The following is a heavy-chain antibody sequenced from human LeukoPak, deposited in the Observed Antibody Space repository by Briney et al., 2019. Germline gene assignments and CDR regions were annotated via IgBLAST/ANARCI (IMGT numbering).Heavy chain of an antibody. CDR3: ASTMWIQLWPIHDAFDI. V-gene: IGHV1-69*05. CDR2: IIPIFGTA. D-gene: IGHD5-18*01. Sequence: GASVKVSCKAPGGTFSSYAISWVRQAPGQGLEWMGRIIPIFGTANYAQKFQGRVTITTDESTSTAYMELSSLRSEDTAVYYCASTMWIQLWPIHDAFDIWGQGTMVTVSS. J-gene: IGHJ3*02. CDR1: GGTFSSYA.